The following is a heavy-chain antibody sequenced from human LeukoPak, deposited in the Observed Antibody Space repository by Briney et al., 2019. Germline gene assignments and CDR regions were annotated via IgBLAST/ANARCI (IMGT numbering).Heavy chain of an antibody. CDR1: GFSLSNYG. V-gene: IGHV3-30*02. CDR2: IHNDGTNK. J-gene: IGHJ5*02. CDR3: AVVPGGDSSGFPFDP. D-gene: IGHD6-19*01. Sequence: GGPLRLSCAASGFSLSNYGMHWARQAPGKGLEWVAFIHNDGTNKQYADSVKGRFTISRDNSKNTLYLEINSLTPEDTAVYYCAVVPGGDSSGFPFDPWGQGTLVTVSS.